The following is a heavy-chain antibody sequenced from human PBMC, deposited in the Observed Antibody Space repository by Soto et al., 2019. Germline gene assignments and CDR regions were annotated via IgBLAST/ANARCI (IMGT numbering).Heavy chain of an antibody. CDR1: GFTFSSYA. Sequence: GGSLRLSCAASGFTFSSYAMSWVRQAPGKGLEWVSAISGSGGSTYYADSVKGRFTISRDNSKSTLYLQMNSLRAEDTAVYYCAKVRYAVVIGYYYYCMDVWGQGTTVTVSS. CDR3: AKVRYAVVIGYYYYCMDV. V-gene: IGHV3-23*01. CDR2: ISGSGGST. D-gene: IGHD5-12*01. J-gene: IGHJ6*02.